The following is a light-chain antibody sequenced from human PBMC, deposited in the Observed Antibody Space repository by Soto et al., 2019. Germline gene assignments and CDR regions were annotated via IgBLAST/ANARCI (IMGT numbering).Light chain of an antibody. Sequence: AIRMTQSPSSFSASTGDRVTITCRASQGISSYLAWYQQKPGKDPKLLIYAASTLQSGVPSRFSGSGSGTDFTLTISCLQSEDFAPYYCQQYYSYPPVFGPGTKVDIK. CDR2: AAS. CDR3: QQYYSYPPV. J-gene: IGKJ3*01. V-gene: IGKV1-8*01. CDR1: QGISSY.